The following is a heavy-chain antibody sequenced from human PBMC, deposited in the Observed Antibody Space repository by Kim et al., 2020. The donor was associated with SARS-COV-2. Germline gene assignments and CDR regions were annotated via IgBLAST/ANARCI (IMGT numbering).Heavy chain of an antibody. J-gene: IGHJ3*02. CDR3: ATQPVLLWFGEPLGAFDI. Sequence: ASVKVSCKASGYTFTSYYMHWVRQAPGQGLEWMGIINPSGGSTSYAQKFQGRVTMTRDTSTSTVYMELSSLRSEDTAVYYCATQPVLLWFGEPLGAFDIWGQGTMVTVSS. V-gene: IGHV1-46*01. D-gene: IGHD3-10*01. CDR1: GYTFTSYY. CDR2: INPSGGST.